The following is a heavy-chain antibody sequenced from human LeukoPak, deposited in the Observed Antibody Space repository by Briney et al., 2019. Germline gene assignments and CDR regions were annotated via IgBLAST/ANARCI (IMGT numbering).Heavy chain of an antibody. J-gene: IGHJ4*02. CDR1: GFTFSSYS. CDR3: ARDLDSSTWYRGLDY. CDR2: INSSSGYI. Sequence: PGGSLRLSCAASGFTFSSYSMNWVRQAPGKGLEWVSSINSSSGYIYYADSVKGRFTISRDNAKNSLYLQMNSLRAEDTAVYYCARDLDSSTWYRGLDYWGQGTLVTVSS. V-gene: IGHV3-21*01. D-gene: IGHD6-13*01.